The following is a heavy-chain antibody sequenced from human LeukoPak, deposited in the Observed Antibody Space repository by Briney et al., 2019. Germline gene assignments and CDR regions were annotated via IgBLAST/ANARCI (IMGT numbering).Heavy chain of an antibody. CDR2: INHSGST. J-gene: IGHJ4*02. D-gene: IGHD5-18*01. CDR3: ARGTRGYSYGPRHFDY. CDR1: GGSFSGYY. V-gene: IGHV4-34*01. Sequence: SETLSLTCAVYGGSFSGYYWSWIRQPPGKGLEWIGEINHSGSTNYNPSLKSRVTISVDTSKNQFSLKLSSVTAADTAVYYCARGTRGYSYGPRHFDYWGQGPLVTVSS.